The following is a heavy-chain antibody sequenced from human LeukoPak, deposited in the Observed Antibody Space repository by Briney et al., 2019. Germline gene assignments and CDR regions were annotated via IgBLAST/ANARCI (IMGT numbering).Heavy chain of an antibody. CDR3: ARGPVDYYYYMDV. J-gene: IGHJ6*03. D-gene: IGHD4-23*01. CDR2: IYHSGST. Sequence: SETLSLTCTVSGYSISSGYYWGWIRQPPGKGLEWIGSIYHSGSTYYNPSLKSRVTISVDTSKNQFSLKLSSVTAADTAVYYCARGPVDYYYYMDVWGKGTTVTISS. V-gene: IGHV4-38-2*02. CDR1: GYSISSGYY.